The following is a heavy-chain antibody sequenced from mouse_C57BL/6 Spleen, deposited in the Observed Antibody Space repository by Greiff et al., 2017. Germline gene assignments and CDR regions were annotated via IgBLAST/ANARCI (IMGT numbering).Heavy chain of an antibody. V-gene: IGHV1-82*01. CDR2: IYPGDGDT. Sequence: VQVVESGPELVKPGASVKISCKASGYAFSSSWMNWVKQRPGKGLEWIGRIYPGDGDTNYNGKFKGKATLTADKSSSTAYMQLSSLTSEDSAVYFCARWLLTFDYWGQGTTLTVSS. CDR3: ARWLLTFDY. D-gene: IGHD2-3*01. J-gene: IGHJ2*01. CDR1: GYAFSSSW.